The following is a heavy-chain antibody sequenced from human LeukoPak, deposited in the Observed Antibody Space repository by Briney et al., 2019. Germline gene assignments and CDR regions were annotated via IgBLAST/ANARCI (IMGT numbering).Heavy chain of an antibody. J-gene: IGHJ6*03. CDR1: GFTFSSYS. D-gene: IGHD2-2*01. CDR2: ISSSSSYI. CDR3: ARDALGYCSSTSCFNYYYYYMDA. Sequence: GGSLRLSCAASGFTFSSYSMNWVRQAPGKGLEWVSSISSSSSYIYYADSVKGRFTISRDNAKNSLYLQMNSLRAEDTAVYYCARDALGYCSSTSCFNYYYYYMDAWGKGTTVTVSS. V-gene: IGHV3-21*01.